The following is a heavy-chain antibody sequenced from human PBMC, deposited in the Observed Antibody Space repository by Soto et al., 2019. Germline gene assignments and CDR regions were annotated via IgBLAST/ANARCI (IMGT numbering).Heavy chain of an antibody. CDR3: AEDLPDWGAYAFDY. Sequence: EVQLVESGGGLVEPGGSLRLSCAASGFTFNGAWMNWVRQGPGKGLEWVGRVKSKVDGETIDYAAPVKGRFTISREDSRNTVYLQMNSLSTEDTAMYYCAEDLPDWGAYAFDYWGQGALVTVSS. J-gene: IGHJ4*02. CDR1: GFTFNGAW. CDR2: VKSKVDGETI. D-gene: IGHD3-16*01. V-gene: IGHV3-15*07.